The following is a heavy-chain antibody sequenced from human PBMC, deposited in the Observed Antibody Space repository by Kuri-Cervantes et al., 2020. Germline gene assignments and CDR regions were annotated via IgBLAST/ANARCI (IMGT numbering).Heavy chain of an antibody. J-gene: IGHJ4*02. CDR3: ARADIAAVYYFDY. Sequence: LRLSCAVYGGSFSGYYWSWIRQPPGKGLEWIGEINHSGSTNYNPSLKSRVTISVDTSKNQFSLKLSSVTAADTAVYYCARADIAAVYYFDYWGQGTLVTVSS. CDR1: GGSFSGYY. D-gene: IGHD6-13*01. V-gene: IGHV4-34*09. CDR2: INHSGST.